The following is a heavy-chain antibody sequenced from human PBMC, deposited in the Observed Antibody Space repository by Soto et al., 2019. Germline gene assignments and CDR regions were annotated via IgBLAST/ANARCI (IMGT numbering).Heavy chain of an antibody. V-gene: IGHV3-23*01. CDR2: ISGRGGST. CDR3: AKGVIAAAVYYFDY. D-gene: IGHD6-13*01. J-gene: IGHJ4*02. Sequence: GGSLRLSCAASGFTFSSYAMSWVRQAPGKGLEWVSGISGRGGSTYYADSVKGRFTISRDNSKTTLYLQMNSLRAEDTAVYYCAKGVIAAAVYYFDYWGQGTLGTVSS. CDR1: GFTFSSYA.